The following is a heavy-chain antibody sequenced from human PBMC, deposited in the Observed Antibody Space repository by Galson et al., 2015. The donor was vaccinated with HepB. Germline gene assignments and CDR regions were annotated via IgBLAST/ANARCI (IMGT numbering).Heavy chain of an antibody. J-gene: IGHJ2*01. D-gene: IGHD7-27*01. Sequence: CAISGDSVSGNRAAWNWIRQSPSRGLEWLGRTYYRSKWYNEYAVSVQGRIAINPDTSMNQFSLQLNSVSPEDTAMYYCAGDTNWGSWYSHLWGRGTLVTVSS. V-gene: IGHV6-1*01. CDR3: AGDTNWGSWYSHL. CDR1: GDSVSGNRAA. CDR2: TYYRSKWYN.